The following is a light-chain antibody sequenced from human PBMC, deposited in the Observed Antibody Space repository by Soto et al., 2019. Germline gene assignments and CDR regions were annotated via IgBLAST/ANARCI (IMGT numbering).Light chain of an antibody. CDR3: QQSNSIPWT. CDR2: SAS. J-gene: IGKJ1*01. CDR1: QNINRY. V-gene: IGKV1-39*01. Sequence: DIQMTQSPSSLSASVGDRVTITCRASQNINRYLNWYQQKPGQAPKLLIYSASSLQGGVPSKFSDSGSGTDFTLTINSLQPEDFATYYCQQSNSIPWTFGQGTTVEV.